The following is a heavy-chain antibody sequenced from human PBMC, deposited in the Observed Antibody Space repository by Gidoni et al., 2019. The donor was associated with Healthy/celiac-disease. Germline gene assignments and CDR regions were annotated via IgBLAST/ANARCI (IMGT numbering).Heavy chain of an antibody. D-gene: IGHD6-19*01. CDR2: INHSGST. V-gene: IGHV4-34*01. Sequence: QVQLQQWGAGLLKPSETLSLTCTVYGGSFRGYYWSWIRQPPGKGLEWIGEINHSGSTNYNPSLKSRVTISVDTSKNQFSLKLSSVTAADTAVYYCASAYSSGSHFDYWGQGTLVTVSS. CDR1: GGSFRGYY. CDR3: ASAYSSGSHFDY. J-gene: IGHJ4*02.